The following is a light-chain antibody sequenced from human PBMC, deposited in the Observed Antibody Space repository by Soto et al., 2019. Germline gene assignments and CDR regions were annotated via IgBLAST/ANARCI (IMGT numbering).Light chain of an antibody. CDR1: QSISSW. CDR2: KAS. J-gene: IGKJ4*01. Sequence: DIQMTQSPSTLSASVGDRVSITCRASQSISSWLAWYQQTPGKAPKLLISKASNLESGVPTRFSGSGSGTEFTLTISSLQPDDLATYYCPQYNSYPLTFGGGTKV. V-gene: IGKV1-5*03. CDR3: PQYNSYPLT.